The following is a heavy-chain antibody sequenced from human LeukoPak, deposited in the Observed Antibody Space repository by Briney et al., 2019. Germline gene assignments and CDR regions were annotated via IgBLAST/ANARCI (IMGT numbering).Heavy chain of an antibody. V-gene: IGHV4-59*08. CDR3: ARRGDGGFWYFDL. J-gene: IGHJ2*01. CDR1: GGSISSVY. D-gene: IGHD3-16*01. Sequence: SETLSLTCTVSGGSISSVYGNGIRQPPGKGLEWVGYIYYSRSPNYNPSLKSRVTISIDTSKNQFSLKLSSVTAADTAVYYCARRGDGGFWYFDLWGRGTLVTVSS. CDR2: IYYSRSP.